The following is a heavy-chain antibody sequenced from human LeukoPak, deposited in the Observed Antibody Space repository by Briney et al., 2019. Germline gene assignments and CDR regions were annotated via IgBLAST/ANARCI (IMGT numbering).Heavy chain of an antibody. V-gene: IGHV4-59*01. CDR2: IYYSGST. Sequence: SETLSLTCTFSGGSISSYYWSWIRQPPGKGLEWIGYIYYSGSTNYNPSLKSRVTISVDTSKNQFSLKLSSVTAADTAVYYCARDISYLGGDNWFDPWGQGTLVTVSS. CDR1: GGSISSYY. J-gene: IGHJ5*02. CDR3: ARDISYLGGDNWFDP. D-gene: IGHD1-26*01.